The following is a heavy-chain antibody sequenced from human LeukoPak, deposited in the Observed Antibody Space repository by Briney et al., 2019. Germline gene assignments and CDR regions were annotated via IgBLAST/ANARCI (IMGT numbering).Heavy chain of an antibody. D-gene: IGHD4-11*01. CDR3: ARGYSNYDYYYGMDV. V-gene: IGHV4-34*01. CDR1: GGSFSGYY. Sequence: NPSETLSLTCAVYGGSFSGYYWSWIRQPPGKGLGWIGEINHSGSTNYNPSLKSRVTISVDTSKNQFSLKLSSVTAADTAVYYCARGYSNYDYYYGMDVWGQGTTVTVSS. J-gene: IGHJ6*02. CDR2: INHSGST.